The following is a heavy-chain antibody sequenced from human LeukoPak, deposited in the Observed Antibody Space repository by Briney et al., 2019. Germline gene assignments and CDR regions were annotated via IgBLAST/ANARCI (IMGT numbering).Heavy chain of an antibody. V-gene: IGHV4-59*01. CDR3: TRENGRSYWYFDL. CDR1: GGSISSYY. J-gene: IGHJ2*01. Sequence: SETLSLTCTVSGGSISSYYWSWIRQPPGKGLEWIGHIYNSGSTNYNPSLKSRVTISVDTSKNQFSLKLSSVTAADTAVYYCTRENGRSYWYFDLWGRGTLVTVSS. CDR2: IYNSGST.